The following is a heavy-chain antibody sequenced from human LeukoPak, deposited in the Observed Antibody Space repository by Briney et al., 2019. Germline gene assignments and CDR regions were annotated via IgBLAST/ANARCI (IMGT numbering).Heavy chain of an antibody. Sequence: SQTLSLTCTVSGGSVRSYYWGWIRQSPGKGLEWIGYIYYNGDTKYSPSLKSRVILSVDTSKNQFSLNLKSVTDADSAVYYCARENPYYYYMDVWGKGTTVTVPS. D-gene: IGHD1-14*01. CDR1: GGSVRSYY. CDR3: ARENPYYYYMDV. J-gene: IGHJ6*03. V-gene: IGHV4-59*02. CDR2: IYYNGDT.